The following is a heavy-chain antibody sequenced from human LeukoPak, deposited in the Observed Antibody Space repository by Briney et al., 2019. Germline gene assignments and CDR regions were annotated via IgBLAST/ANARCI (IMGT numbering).Heavy chain of an antibody. CDR3: ARDSGSSPTFDY. V-gene: IGHV4-61*02. J-gene: IGHJ4*02. CDR2: VSTSGNT. D-gene: IGHD1-26*01. Sequence: SETLSLTCTVSGGSISSGSYYWSWIRQPAGKGLEWIGRVSTSGNTMYNPSLKSRVTISVDTSKNQFSLRLSSVTAADTAVYYCARDSGSSPTFDYWGQGTLVTVSS. CDR1: GGSISSGSYY.